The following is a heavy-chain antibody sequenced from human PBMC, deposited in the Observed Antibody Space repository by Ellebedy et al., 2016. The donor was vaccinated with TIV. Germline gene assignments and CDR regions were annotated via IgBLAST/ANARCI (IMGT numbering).Heavy chain of an antibody. J-gene: IGHJ4*02. D-gene: IGHD2-15*01. CDR3: ARVGEVAATPCSY. V-gene: IGHV5-51*01. CDR1: GYSFTTYW. Sequence: GESLKISCKGSGYSFTTYWIGWVRQMSGKGLEWMGIIYPGDSDTRYSPSFQGQVTISADKSISTAYLQWSSLKASDPAMYYCARVGEVAATPCSYWGQGTLVTVSS. CDR2: IYPGDSDT.